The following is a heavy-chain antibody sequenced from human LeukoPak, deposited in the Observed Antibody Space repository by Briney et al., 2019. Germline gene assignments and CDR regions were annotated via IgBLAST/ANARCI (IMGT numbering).Heavy chain of an antibody. V-gene: IGHV3-30*02. CDR1: GFTFSSYG. CDR2: IRYDGSNK. J-gene: IGHJ4*02. D-gene: IGHD3-3*01. CDR3: SKDRPYDLWSGYSLEY. Sequence: PGGSLRLSCAASGFTFSSYGMHWVRQAPGKGLEWVAFIRYDGSNKYYADSVKGRFTISRANSKNTLYLQLNSLRAEATAVYYCSKDRPYDLWSGYSLEYWGQGTLVSVSS.